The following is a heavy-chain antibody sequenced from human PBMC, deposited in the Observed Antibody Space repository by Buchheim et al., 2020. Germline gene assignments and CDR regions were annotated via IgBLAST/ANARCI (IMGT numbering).Heavy chain of an antibody. CDR1: GFTVSGNY. CDR2: IYIDGTT. CDR3: ATGLYYYGSGADF. Sequence: EMQLVESGGGWVQPGESLRLSCAASGFTVSGNYMSWVRQAPGKGLEWVSLIYIDGTTHYGDSVKGRFTFSRDESRNTAFLQMNSLRPEDTGLYYCATGLYYYGSGADFWGQGTL. J-gene: IGHJ4*02. V-gene: IGHV3-66*02. D-gene: IGHD3-10*01.